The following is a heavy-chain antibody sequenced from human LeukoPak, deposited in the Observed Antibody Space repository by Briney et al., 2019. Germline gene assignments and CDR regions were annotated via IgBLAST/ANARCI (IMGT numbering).Heavy chain of an antibody. CDR1: GYTFTGYY. J-gene: IGHJ4*02. CDR2: INLNSGGT. Sequence: ASVKVSCKASGYTFTGYYMHWVRQAPGQGLEWMGWINLNSGGTNYAQKFQGRVTMTRDTSISTAYMELSRLRSDDTAVYYCARDNDSRDPPHFDYWGQGTLVTVSS. V-gene: IGHV1-2*02. CDR3: ARDNDSRDPPHFDY. D-gene: IGHD3-16*01.